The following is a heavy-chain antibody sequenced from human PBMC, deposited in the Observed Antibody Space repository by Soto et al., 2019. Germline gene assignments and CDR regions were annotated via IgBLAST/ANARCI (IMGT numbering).Heavy chain of an antibody. D-gene: IGHD6-19*01. CDR3: AREGGLDSSGWYRDAGYDY. CDR2: IYSGGST. V-gene: IGHV3-66*01. J-gene: IGHJ4*02. CDR1: GFTVSSNY. Sequence: EVQLVESGGGLVQPGGSLRLSCAASGFTVSSNYMSWVRQAPGKGLEWVSVIYSGGSTYYADSVKGRFTISRDNSKNTLYLQMTSLRAEDTAVYYCAREGGLDSSGWYRDAGYDYWGQRTLVTVSS.